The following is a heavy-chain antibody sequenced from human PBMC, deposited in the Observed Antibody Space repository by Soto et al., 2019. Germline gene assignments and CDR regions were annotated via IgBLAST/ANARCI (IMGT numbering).Heavy chain of an antibody. Sequence: GGSLRLSCAASGFTFSSYSMNWVRQAPGKGLEWVSSISSSSSYIYYANSMKGRFTISRDNAKNSLYLQMNSLRAEDTAVYYCARDRVGGYSGYELNYYYMDVWGKGTTVTVSS. CDR3: ARDRVGGYSGYELNYYYMDV. D-gene: IGHD5-12*01. CDR2: ISSSSSYI. J-gene: IGHJ6*03. CDR1: GFTFSSYS. V-gene: IGHV3-21*01.